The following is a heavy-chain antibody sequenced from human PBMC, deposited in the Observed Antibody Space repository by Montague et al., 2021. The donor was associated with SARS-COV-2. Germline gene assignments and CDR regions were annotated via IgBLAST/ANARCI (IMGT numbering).Heavy chain of an antibody. J-gene: IGHJ4*02. CDR1: GGSISSNN. V-gene: IGHV4-59*13. D-gene: IGHD3-22*01. CDR2: IYYSGST. CDR3: ARDSHYYDSSGHFDY. Sequence: SETLSLTCTVSGGSISSNNWSRIRQPPGKGLEWIGNIYYSGSTNYNPYLKSRVTISVDTSKNQFSLKLSSVTAADTALYYCARDSHYYDSSGHFDYWGQGTLVTVSS.